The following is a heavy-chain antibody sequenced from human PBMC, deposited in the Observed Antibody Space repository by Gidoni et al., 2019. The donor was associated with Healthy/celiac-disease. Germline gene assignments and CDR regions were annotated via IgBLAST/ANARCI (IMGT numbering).Heavy chain of an antibody. CDR2: ISSSSSTI. CDR3: ARVSPEWFGDEFDP. V-gene: IGHV3-48*04. Sequence: EVQLVESGGGLVQPGGSLRLSCAASGFTFSSYSMNWVRQAPGKGLEWVSYISSSSSTIYYADSVKGRFTISRDNAKNSLYLQMNSLRAEDTAVYYCARVSPEWFGDEFDPWGQGTLVTVSS. D-gene: IGHD3-10*01. J-gene: IGHJ5*02. CDR1: GFTFSSYS.